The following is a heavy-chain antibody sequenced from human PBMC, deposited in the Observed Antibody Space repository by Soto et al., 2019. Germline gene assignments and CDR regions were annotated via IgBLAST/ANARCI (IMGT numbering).Heavy chain of an antibody. Sequence: ASVKVSCKAPRDTFTSYYINWVRQAPGQGLEKMGVFNPHGGSTAYAQKFKGRVTLTRDTSASTVYMEVSSLTSEDTAMYYCARSSGGNFGIIIEGTNWFAPWGQGTLVTVSS. CDR3: ARSSGGNFGIIIEGTNWFAP. J-gene: IGHJ5*02. CDR1: RDTFTSYY. V-gene: IGHV1-46*01. D-gene: IGHD1-26*01. CDR2: FNPHGGST.